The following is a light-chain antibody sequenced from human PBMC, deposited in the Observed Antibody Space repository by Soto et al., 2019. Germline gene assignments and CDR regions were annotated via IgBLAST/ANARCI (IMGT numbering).Light chain of an antibody. CDR1: QSVSSSY. V-gene: IGKV3-20*01. CDR3: QQYGSSPPIT. Sequence: EIVLTQSPGTLSLSPGERATLSCRASQSVSSSYLAWYQQKPGQAPRLLIYGASSRATGIPVRFSGSGSGTDFTLTISRLELEDVAVYYCQQYGSSPPITFGQGTRLEIK. J-gene: IGKJ5*01. CDR2: GAS.